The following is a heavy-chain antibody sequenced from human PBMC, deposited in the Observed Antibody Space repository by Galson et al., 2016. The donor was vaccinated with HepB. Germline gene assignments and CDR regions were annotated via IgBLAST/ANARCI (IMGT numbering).Heavy chain of an antibody. CDR3: TRVHREGIAAAGLQI. J-gene: IGHJ4*02. CDR2: INSDGSST. CDR1: GFPFSNYW. V-gene: IGHV3-74*01. D-gene: IGHD6-13*01. Sequence: SLRLSCAASGFPFSNYWMHWVRQAPGKGPVWVSRINSDGSSTTYADSVKGRFTISRDNAKNMLYLQMNSLRAEDTALYYCTRVHREGIAAAGLQIWGQGTLLIVSS.